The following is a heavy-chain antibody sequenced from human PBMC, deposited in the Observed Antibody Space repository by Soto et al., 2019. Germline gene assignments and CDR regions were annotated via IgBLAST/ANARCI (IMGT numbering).Heavy chain of an antibody. Sequence: GGSLSLSCAASGFTVSSNYMSWVRQAPRKGLEWVSVIYSGGSTYYADSVKGRFTISRDNSKNTLYLQMNSLRAEDTAVYYCASTIFGVVIQVYYYYYMDVWGKGTTVTVSS. CDR3: ASTIFGVVIQVYYYYYMDV. J-gene: IGHJ6*03. D-gene: IGHD3-3*01. V-gene: IGHV3-66*01. CDR2: IYSGGST. CDR1: GFTVSSNY.